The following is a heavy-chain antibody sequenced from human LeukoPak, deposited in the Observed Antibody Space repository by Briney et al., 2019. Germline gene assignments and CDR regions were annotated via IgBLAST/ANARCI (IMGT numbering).Heavy chain of an antibody. D-gene: IGHD1-26*01. CDR1: GFTFSSYS. CDR3: ARDKVIVGATSWFDP. Sequence: GGSLRLSCAASGFTFSSYSMNWVRQAPGKGLEWVSYISSYSSTLYYADSVKGRFTISRDNAKNSLYLQMNTLRAEDTAVYYCARDKVIVGATSWFDPWGQGTLVTVSS. J-gene: IGHJ5*02. CDR2: ISSYSSTL. V-gene: IGHV3-48*01.